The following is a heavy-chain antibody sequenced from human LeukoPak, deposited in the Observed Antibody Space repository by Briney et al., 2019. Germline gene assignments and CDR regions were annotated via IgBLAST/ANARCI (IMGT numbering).Heavy chain of an antibody. D-gene: IGHD3-3*01. CDR1: GGIFSSYT. CDR2: IIPIFGTP. Sequence: SVKVSCKVSGGIFSSYTISWVRQAPGQGLEWMGQIIPIFGTPDFAQKFQGRVTITTDESTSTAYMELSSLRSEDTAVYYCARALSGYNDLEENYYYYYMDVWGKGTTVTVSS. J-gene: IGHJ6*03. CDR3: ARALSGYNDLEENYYYYYMDV. V-gene: IGHV1-69*05.